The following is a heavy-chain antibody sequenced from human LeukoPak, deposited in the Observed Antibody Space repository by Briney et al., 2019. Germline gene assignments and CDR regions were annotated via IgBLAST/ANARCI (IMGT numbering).Heavy chain of an antibody. CDR1: GYTFTSYY. V-gene: IGHV1-46*01. Sequence: ASVKVSCKASGYTFTSYYMHWVRQAPGQGLEWMGIINPSGGSTSYAQKFQGRVTMTRDTSTSTAYMELRSLRSDDTAVYYCARDRGKDYDYVWGSITDYWGQGTLVTVSS. CDR3: ARDRGKDYDYVWGSITDY. D-gene: IGHD3-16*01. J-gene: IGHJ4*02. CDR2: INPSGGST.